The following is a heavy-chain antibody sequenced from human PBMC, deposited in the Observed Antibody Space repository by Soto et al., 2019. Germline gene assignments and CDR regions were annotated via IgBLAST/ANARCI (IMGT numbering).Heavy chain of an antibody. J-gene: IGHJ4*02. Sequence: GGSLRLPCASAGLHFSNYWMSLVRQVPGKGLAWVSNIKEDGSEKYYVDSVKGRFTISRDNAKNSVHLQMNSLRDEDTAVYYCVRFSILVSGRGRGAFFDSWGQGNPVTVSS. CDR2: IKEDGSEK. CDR1: GLHFSNYW. CDR3: VRFSILVSGRGRGAFFDS. D-gene: IGHD6-19*01. V-gene: IGHV3-7*03.